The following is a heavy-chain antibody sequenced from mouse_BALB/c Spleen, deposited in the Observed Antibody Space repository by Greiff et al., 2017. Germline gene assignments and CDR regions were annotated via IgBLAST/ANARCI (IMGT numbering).Heavy chain of an antibody. V-gene: IGHV3-2*02. J-gene: IGHJ4*01. Sequence: EVMLVESGPGLVKPSQSLSLTCTVTGYSITSDYAWNWIRQFPGNELEWMGYISYSGSTSYNPSLKSRISITRDTSKNQFFLQLNSVTTEDTATYYCANWDGKSMDYWGQGTSVTVSS. CDR2: ISYSGST. D-gene: IGHD4-1*01. CDR3: ANWDGKSMDY. CDR1: GYSITSDYA.